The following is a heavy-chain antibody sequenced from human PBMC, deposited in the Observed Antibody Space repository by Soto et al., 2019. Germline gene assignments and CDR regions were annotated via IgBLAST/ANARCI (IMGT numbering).Heavy chain of an antibody. CDR1: GGTFSSYT. D-gene: IGHD3-10*01. CDR3: ARRRLTMVRGATPFDY. Sequence: SVKVSCKASGGTFSSYTISWVRQAPGQGLEWMGRIIPILGIANYAQKFQGRVTITADKSTSTAYMELSSLRSEDTAVYYCARRRLTMVRGATPFDYWGQETQVTVSS. J-gene: IGHJ4*02. CDR2: IIPILGIA. V-gene: IGHV1-69*02.